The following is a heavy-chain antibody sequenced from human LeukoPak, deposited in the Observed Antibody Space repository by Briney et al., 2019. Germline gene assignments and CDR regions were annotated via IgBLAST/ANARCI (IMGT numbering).Heavy chain of an antibody. J-gene: IGHJ4*02. CDR3: TTDRLGLHY. Sequence: GGSLRLSCAASGFTFSNACMSGLRQAPGKGLEWVGRIKSKTDGGTTEYAARVKGRFTISRDDSKNTLYLQMNSLKTEDTAVYYCTTDRLGLHYWGQGTLVTVSS. D-gene: IGHD3-9*01. V-gene: IGHV3-15*01. CDR2: IKSKTDGGTT. CDR1: GFTFSNAC.